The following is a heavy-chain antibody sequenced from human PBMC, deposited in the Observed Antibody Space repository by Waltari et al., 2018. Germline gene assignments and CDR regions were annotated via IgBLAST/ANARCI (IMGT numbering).Heavy chain of an antibody. Sequence: EVQLVESGGGLIQPGGSLRLSWAASGFTVSSNYMSWVRQAPGKGLEWVSVIYSGGSTYYADSVKGRFTISRDNSKNTLYLQMNSLRAEDTAVYYCASVTGYYYYYGMDVWGQGTTVTVSS. CDR3: ASVTGYYYYYGMDV. J-gene: IGHJ6*02. CDR1: GFTVSSNY. CDR2: IYSGGST. D-gene: IGHD1-20*01. V-gene: IGHV3-53*01.